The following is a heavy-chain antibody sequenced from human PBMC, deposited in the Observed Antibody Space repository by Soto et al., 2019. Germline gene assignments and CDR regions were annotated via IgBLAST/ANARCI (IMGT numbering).Heavy chain of an antibody. CDR1: GYTFTNYD. CDR3: AGGWELDY. V-gene: IGHV1-18*01. D-gene: IGHD1-26*01. J-gene: IGHJ4*02. Sequence: QVQLMQSGAEVMKPGASVKVSCKASGYTFTNYDISWVRQAPGQGLEWMGWISAYNGHTDYVQKFQGRVTMTTDISTTTAYMELRSLTSDDTAVYYCAGGWELDYWGQGALVTVSS. CDR2: ISAYNGHT.